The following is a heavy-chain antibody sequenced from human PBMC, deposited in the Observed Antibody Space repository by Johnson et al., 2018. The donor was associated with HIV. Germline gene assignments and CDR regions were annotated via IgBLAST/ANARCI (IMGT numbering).Heavy chain of an antibody. J-gene: IGHJ3*02. CDR3: ANLNDYGDYWGPDAFDI. CDR1: GFTFSSYA. D-gene: IGHD4-17*01. Sequence: QVQLVESGGGVVQPGRSLRLSCAASGFTFSSYAMHWVRQAPGKGLEWVAVISYDGRNKYYADSVKGRFTISRDNSKNTLYLQMNSLRTEDTAVYYCANLNDYGDYWGPDAFDIWGQGTMVSVSS. CDR2: ISYDGRNK. V-gene: IGHV3-30*04.